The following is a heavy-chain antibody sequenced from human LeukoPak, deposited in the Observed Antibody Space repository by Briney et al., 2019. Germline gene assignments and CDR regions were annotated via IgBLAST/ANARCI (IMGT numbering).Heavy chain of an antibody. J-gene: IGHJ4*02. D-gene: IGHD3-9*01. CDR2: IYHSGTS. CDR3: ATPGGYFDWWIFDY. V-gene: IGHV4-59*03. Sequence: SETLSLTCTVSSASISTYYWSWIRQPPGKGLEWIGYIYHSGTSNYSPSLKSRVTMSVDTSKSQFSLSLSSVTTADTAVYYCATPGGYFDWWIFDYWGQGTLVTVSS. CDR1: SASISTYY.